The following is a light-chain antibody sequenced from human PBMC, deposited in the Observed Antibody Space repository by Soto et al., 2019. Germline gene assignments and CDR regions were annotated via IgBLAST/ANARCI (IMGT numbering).Light chain of an antibody. CDR2: GVT. CDR3: SSFTSDRIYG. V-gene: IGLV2-14*03. J-gene: IGLJ1*01. CDR1: HNDIGTYDY. Sequence: QSVLTQPTSVSGSPGQSITISCTGNHNDIGTYDYVSWYQQHPGRAPRLLIYGVTTRPSGISDRFSASKSGLTASLTISGLKPEDEADYHCSSFTSDRIYGFGNGNKVTVL.